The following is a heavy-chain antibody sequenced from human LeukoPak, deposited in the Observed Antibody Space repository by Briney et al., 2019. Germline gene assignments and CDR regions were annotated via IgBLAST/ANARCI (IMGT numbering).Heavy chain of an antibody. CDR3: AGGWGYFDY. D-gene: IGHD3-16*01. CDR2: IYYSGRT. V-gene: IGHV4-59*08. CDR1: GGSISSDY. J-gene: IGHJ4*02. Sequence: SGTLSLTCTVSGGSISSDYWSWIRQPPGKGLEWIGYIYYSGRTDYNPSLQSRVTISVDTSKNQFSLKLSSVTAADTAVYYCAGGWGYFDYWGQGTLVTVSS.